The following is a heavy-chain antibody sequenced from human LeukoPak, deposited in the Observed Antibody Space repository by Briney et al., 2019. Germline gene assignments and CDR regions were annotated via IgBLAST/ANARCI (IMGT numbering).Heavy chain of an antibody. V-gene: IGHV4-59*08. CDR2: TYYSGST. CDR1: GGSINNYY. CDR3: ARGGDGFEGIWGAFDI. J-gene: IGHJ3*02. Sequence: ASETLSLTCTVSGGSINNYYWSWIRQPPGKGLEWFGYTYYSGSTNYNPSLKSRVTISVDTSKNQFSLKLSSVTAADTAVYYCARGGDGFEGIWGAFDIWGQGTMVTVSS. D-gene: IGHD5-24*01.